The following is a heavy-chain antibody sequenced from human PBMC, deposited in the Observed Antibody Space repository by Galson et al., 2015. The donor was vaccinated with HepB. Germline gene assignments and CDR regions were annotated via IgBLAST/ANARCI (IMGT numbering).Heavy chain of an antibody. CDR2: ISSSSSYI. CDR1: GFTFSSYS. Sequence: SLRLSCAASGFTFSSYSMNWVRQAPGKGLEWVSSISSSSSYIYYADSAKGRFTISRDNAKNSLYLQMNSLRAEDTAVYYCAREGTMVRGVIIGYYFDYWGQGTLVTVSS. D-gene: IGHD3-10*01. V-gene: IGHV3-21*01. J-gene: IGHJ4*02. CDR3: AREGTMVRGVIIGYYFDY.